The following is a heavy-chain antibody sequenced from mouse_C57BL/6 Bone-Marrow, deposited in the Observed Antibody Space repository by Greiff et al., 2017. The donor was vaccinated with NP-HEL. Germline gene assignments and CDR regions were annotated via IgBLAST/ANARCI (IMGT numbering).Heavy chain of an antibody. CDR3: ARGRRGGYFDV. J-gene: IGHJ1*03. CDR1: GYAFTNYL. Sequence: VQLQQSGAELVRPGTSVKVSCKASGYAFTNYLIEWVKQRPGQGLEWIGVINPGSGGTNYNEKFKGKAKLTADKSSSTAYMQLSSLTSEDSAVYFCARGRRGGYFDVWGTGTTVTVSS. V-gene: IGHV1-54*01. CDR2: INPGSGGT.